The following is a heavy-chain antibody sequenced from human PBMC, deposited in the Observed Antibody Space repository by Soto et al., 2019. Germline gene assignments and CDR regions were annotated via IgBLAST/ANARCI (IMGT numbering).Heavy chain of an antibody. CDR3: EEDSRNDRMDV. CDR1: GGTFSSYA. Sequence: SVKVSCKASGGTFSSYAISWVRQAPGQGLEWMGGIIRIFSTANYAQKFQGRVTITADESTSTAYMELSSLRSEDTAVYYCEEDSRNDRMDVWGQGTTVTVSS. CDR2: IIRIFSTA. V-gene: IGHV1-69*13. D-gene: IGHD1-1*01. J-gene: IGHJ6*02.